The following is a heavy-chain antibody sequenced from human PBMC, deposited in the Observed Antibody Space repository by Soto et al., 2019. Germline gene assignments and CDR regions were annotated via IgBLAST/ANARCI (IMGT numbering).Heavy chain of an antibody. CDR1: GGTFDNYA. CDR3: ARRAVAPAPIGYFHYHLDV. D-gene: IGHD2-2*02. Sequence: QVQLVQSGAEVKKPGSSVKVSCKTSGGTFDNYAINWVRQAPGQGLEWMGGIIPIFGELNYAQKFQGRVTITADKSTSTAYMELGSLTSEDTAVYYCARRAVAPAPIGYFHYHLDVWGQGTTVTVSS. V-gene: IGHV1-69*06. J-gene: IGHJ6*02. CDR2: IIPIFGEL.